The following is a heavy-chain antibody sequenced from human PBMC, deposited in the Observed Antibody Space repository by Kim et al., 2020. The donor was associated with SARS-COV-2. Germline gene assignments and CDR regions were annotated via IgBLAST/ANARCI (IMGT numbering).Heavy chain of an antibody. J-gene: IGHJ4*02. CDR3: AGLEWLRGHFDY. CDR2: T. V-gene: IGHV4-39*01. D-gene: IGHD5-12*01. Sequence: TYYNPSLKSRVTISVDTSKNQFSLKLSSVTAADTAVYYCAGLEWLRGHFDYWGQGTLVTVSS.